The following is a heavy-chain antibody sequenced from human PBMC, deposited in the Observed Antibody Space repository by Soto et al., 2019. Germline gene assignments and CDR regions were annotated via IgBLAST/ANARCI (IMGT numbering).Heavy chain of an antibody. V-gene: IGHV3-33*01. D-gene: IGHD2-8*01. Sequence: GGSLRLSCAASGFTFSSYGMHWVRQAPGKGLEWVAVIWYDGSNKYYADSVKGRFTISRDNSKNTLYLQMNSLRAEDTAVYYCARDPLRMAQYYYYGMDVWGQGTTVTVSS. J-gene: IGHJ6*02. CDR3: ARDPLRMAQYYYYGMDV. CDR2: IWYDGSNK. CDR1: GFTFSSYG.